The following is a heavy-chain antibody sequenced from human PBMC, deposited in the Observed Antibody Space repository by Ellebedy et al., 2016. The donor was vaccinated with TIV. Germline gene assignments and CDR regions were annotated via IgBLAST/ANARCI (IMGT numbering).Heavy chain of an antibody. CDR2: INPSGGST. CDR1: GYTFTSYY. CDR3: ARRHSYGQRPLYYYYYGMDV. V-gene: IGHV1-46*01. J-gene: IGHJ6*02. Sequence: ASVKVSCXASGYTFTSYYMHWVRQAPGQGLEWMGIINPSGGSTSYAQKFQGRVTMTRDTSTSTVYMELSSLRSEDTAVYYCARRHSYGQRPLYYYYYGMDVWGQGTTVTVSS. D-gene: IGHD5-18*01.